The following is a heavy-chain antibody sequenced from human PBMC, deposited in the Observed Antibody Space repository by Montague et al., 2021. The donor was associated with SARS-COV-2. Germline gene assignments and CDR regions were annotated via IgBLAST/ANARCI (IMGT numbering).Heavy chain of an antibody. CDR2: FDHSGNT. CDR1: GGSISSHY. CDR3: ARECRIGLWPSYCYFGL. D-gene: IGHD3-16*01. Sequence: SETLSLTCTVSGGSISSHYWSWIRQPPGKGLEWIGNFDHSGNTNSNPSLKRRATISVDTSKNQFALRLHSVTAADTAVYYCARECRIGLWPSYCYFGLWGRGTLVTVSS. V-gene: IGHV4-59*11. J-gene: IGHJ2*01.